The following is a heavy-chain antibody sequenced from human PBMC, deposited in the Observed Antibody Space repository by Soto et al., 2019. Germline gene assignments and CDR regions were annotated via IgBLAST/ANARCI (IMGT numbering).Heavy chain of an antibody. Sequence: SETLSLTCTFSGGSISNYYWSWIRQPPGRGLEWIGHIFYSGSTNYNPALKSRVTISVDTSKSQFSLKLSSVAAADTAVYYCAKDSGYNYGYFRWFDPWGQGTLVTVSS. V-gene: IGHV4-59*01. CDR1: GGSISNYY. J-gene: IGHJ5*02. CDR2: IFYSGST. CDR3: AKDSGYNYGYFRWFDP. D-gene: IGHD5-18*01.